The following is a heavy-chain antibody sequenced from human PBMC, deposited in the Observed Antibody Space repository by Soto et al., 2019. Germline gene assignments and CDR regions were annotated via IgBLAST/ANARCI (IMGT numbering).Heavy chain of an antibody. CDR1: GFTFSSYA. CDR2: ISGSGGST. V-gene: IGHV3-23*01. CDR3: AKERMAYYYGSGSYPSCFDY. J-gene: IGHJ4*02. D-gene: IGHD3-10*01. Sequence: EVQLLESGGGLVQPGGSLRLSCAASGFTFSSYAMSWVRQAPGKGLEWVSAISGSGGSTYYADSVKGRFTISRDNSKNTLYLQMNSLRAEDTAVYYCAKERMAYYYGSGSYPSCFDYWGQGTLVTVSS.